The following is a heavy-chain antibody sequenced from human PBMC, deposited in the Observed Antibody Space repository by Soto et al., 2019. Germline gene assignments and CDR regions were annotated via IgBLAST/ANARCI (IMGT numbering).Heavy chain of an antibody. CDR3: ARGTEDDDFWCGWAVTRNDY. V-gene: IGHV1-18*01. CDR2: ISAYNGNT. D-gene: IGHD3-3*01. Sequence: QVPLVQSGAEVKKPGASVKVSCKASGYTFTSYGISWVRQAPGQGLEWMGWISAYNGNTNYAQKLQGRVTMTTDTSTSTAYMELRSLRSDDTAVYYCARGTEDDDFWCGWAVTRNDYWGQGTLVTVSS. J-gene: IGHJ4*02. CDR1: GYTFTSYG.